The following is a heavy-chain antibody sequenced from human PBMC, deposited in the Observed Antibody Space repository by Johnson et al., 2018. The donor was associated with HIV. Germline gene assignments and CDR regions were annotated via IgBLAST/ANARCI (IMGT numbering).Heavy chain of an antibody. D-gene: IGHD4-17*01. J-gene: IGHJ3*02. Sequence: QEKLVESGGGVVRPGRSLRLSCVASRFTFSSYGMHWVRQAPGKGLEWVAVISYDGANKYYADSVKGRFTISRDNSKNTLYLQMNSLRAEDTAVYYCARGLIDYGDSQAFDIWGQGTMVTVSS. CDR3: ARGLIDYGDSQAFDI. V-gene: IGHV3-30*03. CDR2: ISYDGANK. CDR1: RFTFSSYG.